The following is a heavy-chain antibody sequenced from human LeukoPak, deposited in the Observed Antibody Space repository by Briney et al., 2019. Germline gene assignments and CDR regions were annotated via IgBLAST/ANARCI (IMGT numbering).Heavy chain of an antibody. D-gene: IGHD3-22*01. J-gene: IGHJ4*02. V-gene: IGHV3-21*01. Sequence: GGSLRLSCAASGFTFSSYAMNWVRQAPGKGLEWVSFISSSSTYIYYADSVKGRFTISRDNAKNSLYLQMNSLRAEDTDVYYCASAAAHSTPMNYWGQGTLVTVSS. CDR3: ASAAAHSTPMNY. CDR2: ISSSSTYI. CDR1: GFTFSSYA.